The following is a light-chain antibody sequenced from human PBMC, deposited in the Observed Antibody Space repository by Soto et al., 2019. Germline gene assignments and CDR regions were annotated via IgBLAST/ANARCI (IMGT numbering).Light chain of an antibody. CDR1: SSDSGCYDS. CDR2: DVT. Sequence: QSALTQSPSASGSPGQSVTISCTGTSSDSGCYDSDSCYQQHPIKATQITIYDVTTRPSGVPDRFSGSKSGNSASLTVFAIPAEDETVYYCSSYTDGNELGVGTGTKVTVL. V-gene: IGLV2-8*01. J-gene: IGLJ1*01. CDR3: SSYTDGNELG.